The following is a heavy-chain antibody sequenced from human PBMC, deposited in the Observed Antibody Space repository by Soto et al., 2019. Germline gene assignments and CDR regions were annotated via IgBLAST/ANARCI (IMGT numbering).Heavy chain of an antibody. CDR2: IYHSGST. CDR3: ARGRGMVRGVAYYYMDV. J-gene: IGHJ6*03. CDR1: SGSISSSNW. V-gene: IGHV4-4*02. Sequence: ASETLSLTCAVSSGSISSSNWWSWVRQPPGKGLEWIGEIYHSGSTNYNPSLKSRVTISVDKSKNQFSLKLSSVTAADTAVYYCARGRGMVRGVAYYYMDVWGKGTTVTVSS. D-gene: IGHD3-10*01.